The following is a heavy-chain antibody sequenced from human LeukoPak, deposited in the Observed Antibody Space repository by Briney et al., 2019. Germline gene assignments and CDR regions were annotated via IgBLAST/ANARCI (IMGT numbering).Heavy chain of an antibody. CDR1: GGSVTTTYY. CDR2: LYHSGNS. CDR3: TRHQTNFYGSGAPFDP. V-gene: IGHV4-39*01. J-gene: IGHJ5*02. Sequence: PSETLSLTCSVSGGSVTTTYYWSWILQPPGGGLEWIASLYHSGNSNYNPSLKSRVTMSADTSKNQFSLQLTSMTAADTAIYYCTRHQTNFYGSGAPFDPWGQGTLVTVSS. D-gene: IGHD3-10*01.